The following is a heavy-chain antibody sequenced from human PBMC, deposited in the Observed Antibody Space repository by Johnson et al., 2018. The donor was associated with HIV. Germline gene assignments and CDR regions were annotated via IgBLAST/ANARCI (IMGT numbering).Heavy chain of an antibody. CDR3: AKDRCDYGGNRDAFDI. Sequence: MQLVESGGGVVQPGGSLRLSCAGSGFTFRIYWMHWVRQAPGKGLVWVSRVNSDGSSTSYVDSVRGRFTISRDNAKNTLYLQMNSLRAEDTAVYYCAKDRCDYGGNRDAFDIWGQGTMVTVSS. CDR1: GFTFRIYW. D-gene: IGHD4-23*01. V-gene: IGHV3-74*01. J-gene: IGHJ3*02. CDR2: VNSDGSST.